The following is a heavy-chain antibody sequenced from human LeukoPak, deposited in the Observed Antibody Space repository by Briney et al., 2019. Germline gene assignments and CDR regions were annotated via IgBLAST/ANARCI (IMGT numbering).Heavy chain of an antibody. J-gene: IGHJ4*02. CDR1: GLTFSSYG. D-gene: IGHD2-2*01. CDR3: ARLQGARVPAAIDY. V-gene: IGHV3-33*01. Sequence: GGSLSFPCAAPGLTFSSYGMPWARQAPGKGLEWVAAIWHDGTNKYYADSVKGRFTISRDNSKNTQYLQMNSLRAEDTAVYYCARLQGARVPAAIDYWGQGTLVTVSS. CDR2: IWHDGTNK.